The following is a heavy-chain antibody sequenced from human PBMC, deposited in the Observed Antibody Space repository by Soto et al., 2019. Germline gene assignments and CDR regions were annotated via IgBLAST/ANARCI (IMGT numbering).Heavy chain of an antibody. CDR3: ARIHWSQSSLDY. J-gene: IGHJ4*02. D-gene: IGHD6-19*01. CDR1: GGSIDSTDYS. CDR2: VSHRGTA. V-gene: IGHV4-30-2*01. Sequence: PSETLSLTCAVSGGSIDSTDYSLTWIRHPPGKGLAWIGYVSHRGTAYSIPSLKGRLTLSMDSSQTQFSLKLTSVTAADSAVYYCARIHWSQSSLDYWGRGILVTVSS.